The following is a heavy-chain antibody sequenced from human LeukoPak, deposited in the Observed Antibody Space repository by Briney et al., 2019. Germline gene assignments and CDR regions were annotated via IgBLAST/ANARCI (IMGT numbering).Heavy chain of an antibody. CDR1: GDTFTTYA. D-gene: IGHD2-8*01. Sequence: SAKISCKASGDTFTTYAIIWVRQAPGQGLEWMGGIIPMFDTPNYAQRLQGRVTITADKSTKTAYMELTSLRSEDAAVYYCARAGIPGYCTNVTCSNWLDPWGQGTLVTVSS. J-gene: IGHJ5*02. CDR3: ARAGIPGYCTNVTCSNWLDP. CDR2: IIPMFDTP. V-gene: IGHV1-69*06.